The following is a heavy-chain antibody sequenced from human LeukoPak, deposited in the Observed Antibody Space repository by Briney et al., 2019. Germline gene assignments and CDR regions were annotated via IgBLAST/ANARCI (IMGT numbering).Heavy chain of an antibody. D-gene: IGHD2-8*01. Sequence: GALRLSCAASGFTFSDYSMNWVRQAPGKGLEWISYIISSSTIYYADSVKGRFTISRDNAKNSLYLQMNSLRAEDTAVYYCARDRTWAFDYWGQGTLVTVSS. CDR3: ARDRTWAFDY. CDR2: IISSSTI. CDR1: GFTFSDYS. J-gene: IGHJ4*02. V-gene: IGHV3-69-1*02.